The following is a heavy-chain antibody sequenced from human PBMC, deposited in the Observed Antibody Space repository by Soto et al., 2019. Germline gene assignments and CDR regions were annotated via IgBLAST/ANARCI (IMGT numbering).Heavy chain of an antibody. V-gene: IGHV4-30-2*01. CDR3: ARSYGDYENWFDP. CDR1: GGSSGDVGCR. J-gene: IGHJ5*02. Sequence: SQMMRVRWAVAGGSSGDVGCRWSWIRQPPGKGLEWIGYIYHSGSTYYNPSLKSRVTISVDRSKNQFSLKLSSVTAADTAVYYCARSYGDYENWFDPWGQGTLVTVSS. D-gene: IGHD4-17*01. CDR2: IYHSGST.